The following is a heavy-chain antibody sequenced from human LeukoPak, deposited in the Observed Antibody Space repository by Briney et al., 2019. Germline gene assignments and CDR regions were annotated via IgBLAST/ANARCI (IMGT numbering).Heavy chain of an antibody. CDR1: GGSISSSSYY. CDR2: IYYSGST. V-gene: IGHV4-39*01. Sequence: SETLSLTCTVSGGSISSSSYYWGWVRQPPGKGLEWIGSIYYSGSTHYTPSLKSRVTISVDTSKNQFSLKLSSVTAADTAVYYCARGITVTGHFDYWGQETLVTVSS. J-gene: IGHJ4*02. CDR3: ARGITVTGHFDY. D-gene: IGHD6-19*01.